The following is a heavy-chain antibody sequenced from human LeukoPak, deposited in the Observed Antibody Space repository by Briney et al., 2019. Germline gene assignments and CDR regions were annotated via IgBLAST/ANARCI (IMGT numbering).Heavy chain of an antibody. J-gene: IGHJ4*02. CDR2: INPNSGGT. D-gene: IGHD2-2*01. CDR3: AGSYCSSTSCSGTFDY. Sequence: GASVKVSCKASGYTFTGYYMHWVRQAPGQGLEWMGWINPNSGGTNYAQKFQGRVTMTRDTSISTAYMELSRLRSDDTAVYYCAGSYCSSTSCSGTFDYWGQGTLVTVSS. V-gene: IGHV1-2*02. CDR1: GYTFTGYY.